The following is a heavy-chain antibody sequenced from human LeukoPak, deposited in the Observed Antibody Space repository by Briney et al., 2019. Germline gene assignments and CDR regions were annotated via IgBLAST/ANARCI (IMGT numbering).Heavy chain of an antibody. CDR2: ISYDGGNK. D-gene: IGHD3-3*01. CDR3: AKPPEIFGVVIIPPHFDY. J-gene: IGHJ4*02. CDR1: GFTFSSYA. Sequence: GGSLRLSCAASGFTFSSYAMHWVRQAPGKGLEWVAVISYDGGNKYYADSAKGRFTISRDNSKNTLYLQMNSLRAEDTAVYYCAKPPEIFGVVIIPPHFDYWGQGTLVTVSS. V-gene: IGHV3-30-3*02.